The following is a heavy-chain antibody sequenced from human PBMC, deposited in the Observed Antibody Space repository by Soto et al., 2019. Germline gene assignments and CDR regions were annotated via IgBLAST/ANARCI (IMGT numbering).Heavy chain of an antibody. CDR1: GGSISSSSYY. Sequence: SETLSLTCTVSGGSISSSSYYWGWIRQPPGKGLEWIGSIYYSGGTYYNPSLKSRVTISVDTSKNQFSLKLSSVTAADTAVYYCASLKVDTAMVGFDYWGQGTLVTVSS. J-gene: IGHJ4*02. V-gene: IGHV4-39*01. CDR2: IYYSGGT. CDR3: ASLKVDTAMVGFDY. D-gene: IGHD5-18*01.